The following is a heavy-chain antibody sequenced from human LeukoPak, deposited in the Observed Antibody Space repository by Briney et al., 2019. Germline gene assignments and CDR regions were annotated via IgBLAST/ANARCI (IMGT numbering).Heavy chain of an antibody. CDR2: IKSKTDGGTT. CDR1: GFTFSNAW. Sequence: GGSLRLSCAASGFTFSNAWMSWVRHAQGKGLEWVGRIKSKTDGGTTDYAAPVKGRFTISRDDSKNTLYLQMNSLKTEDTAVYYCTVGRYSSSWSPDYWGQGTLVTVSS. CDR3: TVGRYSSSWSPDY. J-gene: IGHJ4*02. V-gene: IGHV3-15*01. D-gene: IGHD6-13*01.